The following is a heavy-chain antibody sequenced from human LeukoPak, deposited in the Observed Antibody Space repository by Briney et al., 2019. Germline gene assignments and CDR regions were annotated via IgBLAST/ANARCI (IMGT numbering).Heavy chain of an antibody. CDR2: MNHSGST. CDR3: ARDRGTWNDDGFDY. J-gene: IGHJ4*02. CDR1: GGSFSGYY. V-gene: IGHV4-34*01. D-gene: IGHD1-1*01. Sequence: NPSETLSLTCAVYGGSFSGYYWSWIRQPPGKGLEWIGEMNHSGSTNYNPSLKSRVTISVDTSKNQFSLKLNSVTAADTAVYYCARDRGTWNDDGFDYWGQGTLVTVSS.